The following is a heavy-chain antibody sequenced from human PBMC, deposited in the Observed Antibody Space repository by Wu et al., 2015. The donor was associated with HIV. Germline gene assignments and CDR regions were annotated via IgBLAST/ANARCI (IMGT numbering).Heavy chain of an antibody. J-gene: IGHJ3*02. CDR2: IIPIFGTA. CDR3: ARDRELAVAANEDAFDI. CDR1: GGIFSSYA. V-gene: IGHV1-69*05. D-gene: IGHD6-19*01. Sequence: QVQLVQSGAEVKKPGSSVKVSCKASGGIFSSYAISWVRQVPGQGLEWMGGIIPIFGTANYAQKFQGRVTMTRDTSTSTVYMELSSLRSEDTAVYYCARDRELAVAANEDAFDIWGQGTMVTVSS.